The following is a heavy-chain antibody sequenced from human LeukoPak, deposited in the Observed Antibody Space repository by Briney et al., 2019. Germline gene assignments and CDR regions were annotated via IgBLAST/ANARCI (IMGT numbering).Heavy chain of an antibody. V-gene: IGHV4-59*01. J-gene: IGHJ4*02. D-gene: IGHD4-17*01. CDR3: ARGRVYGDRPLYYFDY. Sequence: SETLSLTCTVSGGSISSYCWSWIRQPPGKGLEWIGYIFYSGSTNYNPSLKSRVTISVDTSKNQFSLKLSSVTAADTAVYYCARGRVYGDRPLYYFDYWGQGTLVTVSS. CDR1: GGSISSYC. CDR2: IFYSGST.